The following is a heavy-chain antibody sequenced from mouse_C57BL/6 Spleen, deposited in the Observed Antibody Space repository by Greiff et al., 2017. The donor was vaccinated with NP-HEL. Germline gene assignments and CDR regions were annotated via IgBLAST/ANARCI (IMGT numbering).Heavy chain of an antibody. CDR1: GYAFSSSW. D-gene: IGHD4-1*01. CDR2: IYPGDGDT. J-gene: IGHJ4*01. Sequence: VQLQQSGPELVKPGASVKISCKASGYAFSSSWMNWVKQRPGKGLEWIGRIYPGDGDTNYNGKFKGKGTLPADKSSSTAYMQLSSLTSEDSAVYFCAKGSNWEYYYAMDCWGQGTSVTVSS. V-gene: IGHV1-82*01. CDR3: AKGSNWEYYYAMDC.